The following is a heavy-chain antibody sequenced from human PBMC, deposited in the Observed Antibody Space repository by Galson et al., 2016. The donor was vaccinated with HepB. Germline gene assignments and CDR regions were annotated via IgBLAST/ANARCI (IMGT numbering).Heavy chain of an antibody. V-gene: IGHV1-18*04. CDR2: ISANNGNT. CDR3: AREPAIVTAGTWFPDY. D-gene: IGHD6-13*01. J-gene: IGHJ4*02. Sequence: SVKVSCKASGYTFSNYGITWVRQAPGQGLEWMGWISANNGNTNYLQKIQGRVTMTTDTSTSTAYMELRNLKSDDTAVYYCAREPAIVTAGTWFPDYWGQGTLVTVSS. CDR1: GYTFSNYG.